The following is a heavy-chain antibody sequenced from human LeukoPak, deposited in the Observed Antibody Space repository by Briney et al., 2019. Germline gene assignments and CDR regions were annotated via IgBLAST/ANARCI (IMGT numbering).Heavy chain of an antibody. D-gene: IGHD2-21*01. CDR1: GFTFSSYS. V-gene: IGHV3-21*01. CDR2: ISSSSSYI. J-gene: IGHJ1*01. Sequence: GGSLRLSCAASGFTFSSYSMNWVRQAPGKGLEWVSSISSSSSYIYYADSVKGRFTISRDNAKNSLYLQMNSLRAEDTAVYYCARGGLPRSYCGGDCYSGFEYFQHWGQGTLVTVSS. CDR3: ARGGLPRSYCGGDCYSGFEYFQH.